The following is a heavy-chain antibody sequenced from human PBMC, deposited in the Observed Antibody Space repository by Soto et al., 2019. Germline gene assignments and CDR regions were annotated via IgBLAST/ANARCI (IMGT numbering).Heavy chain of an antibody. CDR1: GFSLSTSGVG. CDR3: AHSSYCSGVSCYSVDWFDP. Sequence: QITLKESGPTLVKPTQTLTLTCTFSGFSLSTSGVGVGWIRQPPGKALEWLALIYWDDDKRYSPSLKSRLTITKDTSKNQVFLTMTNRAPVDTATYYCAHSSYCSGVSCYSVDWFDPGGQGTLVTVPS. V-gene: IGHV2-5*02. CDR2: IYWDDDK. J-gene: IGHJ5*02. D-gene: IGHD2-15*01.